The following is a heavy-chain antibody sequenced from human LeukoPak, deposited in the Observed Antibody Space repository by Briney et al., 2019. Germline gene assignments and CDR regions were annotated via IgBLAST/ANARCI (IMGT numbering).Heavy chain of an antibody. J-gene: IGHJ4*02. Sequence: ASVKVSCKASGYTFTNYYIHWVRQAPGQELEWMGIINPSGGSTSYAQKFQGRVTMTRDTSTSTVYMELSSLGSEDTAVYYCARSTPLDFLPQYLDYWGQGTLVTVSS. D-gene: IGHD3-3*01. CDR2: INPSGGST. CDR1: GYTFTNYY. CDR3: ARSTPLDFLPQYLDY. V-gene: IGHV1-46*01.